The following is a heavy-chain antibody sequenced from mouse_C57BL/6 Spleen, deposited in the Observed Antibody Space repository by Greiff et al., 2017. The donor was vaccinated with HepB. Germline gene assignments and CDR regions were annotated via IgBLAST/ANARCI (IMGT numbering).Heavy chain of an antibody. J-gene: IGHJ3*01. Sequence: EVKLMESGGGLVKPGGSLKLSCAASGFTFSSYAMSWVRQTPEKRLEWVATISDGGSYTYYPDNVKGRFTISRDNAKNNLYLQMSHLKSEDTAMYYCARAYDGYYEWFAYWGQGTLVTVSA. V-gene: IGHV5-4*03. CDR1: GFTFSSYA. CDR2: ISDGGSYT. CDR3: ARAYDGYYEWFAY. D-gene: IGHD2-3*01.